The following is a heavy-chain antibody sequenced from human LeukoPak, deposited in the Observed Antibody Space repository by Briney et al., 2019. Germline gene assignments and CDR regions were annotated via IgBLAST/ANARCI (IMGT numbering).Heavy chain of an antibody. J-gene: IGHJ4*02. D-gene: IGHD3-10*01. Sequence: ASVKVSCRASGYTFTDYYMHWVRQAPGQGLEWMGWINPKSGDTNYAQKFRGRDTMTRDTSISTAYMELSRLTSDDTAVYYCARDYYGSGSFSGHWGQGTLVTVSS. V-gene: IGHV1-2*02. CDR1: GYTFTDYY. CDR2: INPKSGDT. CDR3: ARDYYGSGSFSGH.